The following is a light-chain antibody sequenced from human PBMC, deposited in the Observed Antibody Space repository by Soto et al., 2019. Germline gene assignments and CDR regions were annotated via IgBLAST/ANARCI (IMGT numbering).Light chain of an antibody. J-gene: IGKJ1*01. CDR1: HGISNY. Sequence: DIQMTQSPSSLSASVGDKVTITCRASHGISNYLAWYQQKPGKGPTLLIYSASTLQSGVPSRFSGSGSGTAFTLTISSLQPEDVATYYCQRYDSAPWTFGQGTKVEIK. V-gene: IGKV1-27*01. CDR2: SAS. CDR3: QRYDSAPWT.